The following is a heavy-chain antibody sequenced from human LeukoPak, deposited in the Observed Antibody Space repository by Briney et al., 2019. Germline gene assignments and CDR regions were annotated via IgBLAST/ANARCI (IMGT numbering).Heavy chain of an antibody. CDR2: MNPNSGNT. CDR1: GYTFTSYD. D-gene: IGHD6-19*01. V-gene: IGHV1-8*01. Sequence: ASVKVSCKASGYTFTSYDINWVRQATGQGLEWMGWMNPNSGNTGYAQKFQGRVTMTRNTSINTAYMELSSLRSEDTAVYYCARGVSSGWYGFYYMDVWGKGTTVTVSS. J-gene: IGHJ6*03. CDR3: ARGVSSGWYGFYYMDV.